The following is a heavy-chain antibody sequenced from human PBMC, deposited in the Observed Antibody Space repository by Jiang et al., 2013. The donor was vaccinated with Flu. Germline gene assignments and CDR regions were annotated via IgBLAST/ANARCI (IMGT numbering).Heavy chain of an antibody. J-gene: IGHJ4*02. Sequence: VQLVESGGGLVQLGGSLRLSCAASGFTFSGYWMNWVRQAPGKGLEWVANLNQDGSERYYVDSVKGRFTISRDNAKNSLYLQMNSLRADDTAVYYCAREDNTGWHYWGQGTLVTVSS. CDR3: AREDNTGWHY. D-gene: IGHD6-19*01. CDR2: LNQDGSER. CDR1: GFTFSGYW. V-gene: IGHV3-7*01.